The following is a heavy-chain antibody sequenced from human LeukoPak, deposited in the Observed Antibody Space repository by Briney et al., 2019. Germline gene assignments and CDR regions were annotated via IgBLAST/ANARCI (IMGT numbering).Heavy chain of an antibody. V-gene: IGHV4-59*01. CDR3: ARDRFSGSYSDY. CDR2: IYYTGST. CDR1: GGPISTYY. D-gene: IGHD1-26*01. Sequence: PSETLSLTCTVSGGPISTYYWRWIRQPPGKGLEWIGYIYYTGSTSYNPSLKSRVPISVDTSKNQISLKLSSVTAADTAMYYCARDRFSGSYSDYWGQGTLVTVSS. J-gene: IGHJ4*02.